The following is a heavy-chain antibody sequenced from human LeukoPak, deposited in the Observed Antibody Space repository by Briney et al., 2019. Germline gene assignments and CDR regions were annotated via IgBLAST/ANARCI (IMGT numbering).Heavy chain of an antibody. CDR1: GYTFTSYY. J-gene: IGHJ4*02. Sequence: ASVKVSCKASGYTFTSYYMHWVRQAPGQGLEWMGIINPSGGSTSYAQKFQGRVTMTRDTSTSTVYMELSSLRSEDTAVYYCARGSGAPAAMPPWVYWGQGTLVTVSS. D-gene: IGHD2-2*01. CDR3: ARGSGAPAAMPPWVY. V-gene: IGHV1-46*01. CDR2: INPSGGST.